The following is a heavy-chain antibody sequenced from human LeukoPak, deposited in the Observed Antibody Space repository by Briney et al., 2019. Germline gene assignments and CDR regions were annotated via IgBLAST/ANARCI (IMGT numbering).Heavy chain of an antibody. CDR2: INPNSGGT. J-gene: IGHJ5*02. V-gene: IGHV1-2*02. Sequence: ASVKVSCKASGYTFTGYYMHWVRQAPGQGLEWMGWINPNSGGTNYAQKFQGRVTMTRDTSISTAYMELSRLRSDDTAVYYCARESRDLGGDNWFDPWGQGTLVTASS. CDR1: GYTFTGYY. D-gene: IGHD1-26*01. CDR3: ARESRDLGGDNWFDP.